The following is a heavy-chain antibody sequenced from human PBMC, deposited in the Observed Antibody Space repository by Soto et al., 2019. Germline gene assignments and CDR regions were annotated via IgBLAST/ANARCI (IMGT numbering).Heavy chain of an antibody. CDR2: IYYSGST. CDR3: ARDTWYYFDY. V-gene: IGHV4-61*01. D-gene: IGHD2-8*01. CDR1: GGSVSGGSYY. Sequence: LETLSLTCTVSGGSVSGGSYYRSWIRQPPGKGLEWIGYIYYSGSTNYNPSLKSRVTISVDTSKNQFSLKLSSVTAADTAVYYCARDTWYYFDYWGQGTLVTVSS. J-gene: IGHJ4*02.